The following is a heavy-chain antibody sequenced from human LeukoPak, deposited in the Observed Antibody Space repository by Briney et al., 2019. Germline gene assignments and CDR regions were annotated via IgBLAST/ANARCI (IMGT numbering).Heavy chain of an antibody. V-gene: IGHV3-23*01. Sequence: GGSLRLSCAASGFTFTSSAMSWVRQAPGKGLEWVSAISGSGGSTYYADSVKGRFTISRDNSKNTLYLQMNSLRAEDTAVYYCAKDGGGVWFGELTYFDYWGQGTLVTVSS. CDR1: GFTFTSSA. J-gene: IGHJ4*02. CDR2: ISGSGGST. CDR3: AKDGGGVWFGELTYFDY. D-gene: IGHD3-10*01.